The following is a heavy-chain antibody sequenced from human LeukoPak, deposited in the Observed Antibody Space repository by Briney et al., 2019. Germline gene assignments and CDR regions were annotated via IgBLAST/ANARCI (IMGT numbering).Heavy chain of an antibody. CDR3: ARHALHNNNSDYSFAY. Sequence: RGESRKISGQGSGYSFTSYWIGGVRQLPGKGRGWMGIIAPGVSDTRYSPSFPGQVTISADKSISTAYLQWSSLMASDTAMYYCARHALHNNNSDYSFAYWGQGTLVTVSS. J-gene: IGHJ4*02. CDR2: IAPGVSDT. CDR1: GYSFTSYW. D-gene: IGHD3-22*01. V-gene: IGHV5-51*01.